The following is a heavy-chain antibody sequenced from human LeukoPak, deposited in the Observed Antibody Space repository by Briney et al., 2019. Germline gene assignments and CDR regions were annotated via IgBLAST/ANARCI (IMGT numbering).Heavy chain of an antibody. CDR1: GFTLSNYV. CDR3: ARDGPAVIFFGYFEY. Sequence: PGGSLRLSCAASGFTLSNYVMHWVRQAPGKGLEWVAVISYDGSNKYYTDSVKGRFTISRDNSKNTLYLQMSSLKGEDTAVYYCARDGPAVIFFGYFEYWGQGTLVTVSS. J-gene: IGHJ4*02. D-gene: IGHD2-21*01. CDR2: ISYDGSNK. V-gene: IGHV3-30*03.